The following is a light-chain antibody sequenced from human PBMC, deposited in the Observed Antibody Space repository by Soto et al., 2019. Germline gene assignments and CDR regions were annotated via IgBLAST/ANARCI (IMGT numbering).Light chain of an antibody. CDR1: QSVSSA. Sequence: EIVLTQSPGTLSLSPGARATLSCRASQSVSSAVAWYQQKPGQAPRLLIYGASSRATGIPDRFSGSGSGTDFTLTISRLEPEDFAVYSCQQYANSPGTFGQGTKLEIK. J-gene: IGKJ2*01. CDR2: GAS. V-gene: IGKV3-20*01. CDR3: QQYANSPGT.